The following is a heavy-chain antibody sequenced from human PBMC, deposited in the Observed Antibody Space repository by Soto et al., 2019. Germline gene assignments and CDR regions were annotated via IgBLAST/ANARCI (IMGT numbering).Heavy chain of an antibody. CDR1: GFTFSNYG. D-gene: IGHD5-12*01. V-gene: IGHV3-21*01. CDR3: ATDWGRGIVATIPYYLDQ. Sequence: EVQLVESGGGLVKPGGSLRLSCAASGFTFSNYGMHWVRQAPGKGLEWVSFISSSSTYIYYADSLKGRFTVSRDNARNSLSLQVDSLRAEETAVYYCATDWGRGIVATIPYYLDQWGQGTLVTVSS. J-gene: IGHJ4*02. CDR2: ISSSSTYI.